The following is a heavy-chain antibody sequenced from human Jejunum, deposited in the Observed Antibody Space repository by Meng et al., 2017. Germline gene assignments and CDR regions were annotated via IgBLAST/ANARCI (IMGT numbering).Heavy chain of an antibody. CDR1: GGSISTDSST. CDR2: IYHTGKT. CDR3: ARMDSALHDFDY. V-gene: IGHV4-30-2*01. Sequence: QLQLQESGSGLVKPSQTLSLTCAVSGGSISTDSSTWNWIRQTPEKGLEWIGYIYHTGKTYYNPSLKSRVTISVDRSKNQFSLNLSSVTAADTAVYYCARMDSALHDFDYWGQGTLVTVSS. J-gene: IGHJ4*02. D-gene: IGHD3/OR15-3a*01.